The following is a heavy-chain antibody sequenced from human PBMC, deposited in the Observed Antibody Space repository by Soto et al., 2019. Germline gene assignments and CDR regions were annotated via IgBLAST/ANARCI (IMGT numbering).Heavy chain of an antibody. D-gene: IGHD1-26*01. CDR1: GYTFTSYD. J-gene: IGHJ2*01. Sequence: ASVKVSCKASGYTFTSYDINWVRQATGQGLEWMGWMNPNSGNTGYAQKFQGRVTMTRNTSISTAYMELSSLRSEDTAVYYCARGRYYGPYWYFDLWGRGTLVTISS. CDR3: ARGRYYGPYWYFDL. CDR2: MNPNSGNT. V-gene: IGHV1-8*01.